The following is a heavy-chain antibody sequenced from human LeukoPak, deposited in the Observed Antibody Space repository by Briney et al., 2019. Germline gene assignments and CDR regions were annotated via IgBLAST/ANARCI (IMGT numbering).Heavy chain of an antibody. CDR1: GGSISSSSYY. J-gene: IGHJ5*02. CDR3: ARVGPRKPTIFGVVKGKNWFDP. V-gene: IGHV4-39*01. CDR2: IYYSGST. D-gene: IGHD3-3*01. Sequence: KSSETLSLTCTVSGGSISSSSYYWGWIRQPPGKGLEWIGSIYYSGSTYYNPSLKSRVTISVDTSKNQFSLKLSSVTAADTAVYYCARVGPRKPTIFGVVKGKNWFDPWGQGTLVTVSS.